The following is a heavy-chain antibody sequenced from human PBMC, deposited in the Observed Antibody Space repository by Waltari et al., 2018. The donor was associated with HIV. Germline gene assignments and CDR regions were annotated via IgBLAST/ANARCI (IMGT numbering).Heavy chain of an antibody. CDR3: ARDQRSMASFDY. D-gene: IGHD3-10*01. Sequence: EVQLVESGGGLVQPGGSLRLSCAASGFTFSNYWMTWVRQTPGKGLEWVANIKQDGSERYYVDPVKGRFTISRDNAKNSVYLQMNSLTAEDTAVYYCARDQRSMASFDYWGQGTLVTVSS. J-gene: IGHJ4*02. CDR2: IKQDGSER. CDR1: GFTFSNYW. V-gene: IGHV3-7*01.